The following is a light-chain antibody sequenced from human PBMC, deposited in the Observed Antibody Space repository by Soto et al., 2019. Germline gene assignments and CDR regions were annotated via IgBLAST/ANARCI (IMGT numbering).Light chain of an antibody. CDR1: QSVSSSD. J-gene: IGKJ4*01. CDR3: QHYRNSPLT. CDR2: GAS. Sequence: VLTQSPGTLSLPPVERATLFCRAGQSVSSSDLAWYQQKPDQAPRLLIYGASSRATGIPDRFSGSGSGTDFTLTISSLEPEDVAVYYCQHYRNSPLTFGGGTKVDIK. V-gene: IGKV3-20*01.